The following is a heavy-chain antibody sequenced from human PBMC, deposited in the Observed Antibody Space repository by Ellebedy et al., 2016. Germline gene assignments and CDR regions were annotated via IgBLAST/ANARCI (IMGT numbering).Heavy chain of an antibody. CDR1: GFSLSSTTST. CDR3: RQGHYADL. CDR2: ISFDGRSD. D-gene: IGHD4-17*01. Sequence: GGSLRLSXAASGFSLSSTTSTMHWVRQAPGKGLEWVAGISFDGRSDHYADSVQGRFTISRDSSKNSVYLRMNNLRVEDTAVYYCRQGHYADLWGQGTLVTVSS. J-gene: IGHJ4*02. V-gene: IGHV3-30*04.